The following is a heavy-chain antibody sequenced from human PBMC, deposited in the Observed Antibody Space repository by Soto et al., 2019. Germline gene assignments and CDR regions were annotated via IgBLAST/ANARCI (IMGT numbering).Heavy chain of an antibody. CDR1: GFTFSSNA. Sequence: PGGSLRLSCSASGFTFSSNAMHWVRQAPGKGLEYVSAISSNGGSTYYADSVKGRFTISRDNSKNTLYLQMSSLRAEDTAVYYCVKDPNGVQPHYWGQGTLVTVSS. V-gene: IGHV3-64D*08. J-gene: IGHJ4*02. D-gene: IGHD4-17*01. CDR2: ISSNGGST. CDR3: VKDPNGVQPHY.